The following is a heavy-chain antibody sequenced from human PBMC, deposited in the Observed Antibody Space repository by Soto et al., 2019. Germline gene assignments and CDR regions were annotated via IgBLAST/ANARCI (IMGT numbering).Heavy chain of an antibody. CDR2: IIPIFGTA. CDR3: ASPLDYGSGIDPYYYYGMDV. D-gene: IGHD3-10*01. CDR1: GGTFSSYA. V-gene: IGHV1-69*13. Sequence: VASVKVSCKASGGTFSSYAISWVRQAPGQGLEWMGGIIPIFGTANYAQKFQGRVTITADESTSTAYMELSSLRSEDTAVYYCASPLDYGSGIDPYYYYGMDVWGQGTTVTVSS. J-gene: IGHJ6*02.